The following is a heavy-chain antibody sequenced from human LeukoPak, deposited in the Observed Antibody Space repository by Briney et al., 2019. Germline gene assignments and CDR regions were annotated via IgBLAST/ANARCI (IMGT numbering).Heavy chain of an antibody. CDR3: ARGRLKDYYGSGSYYRRAEYFQH. J-gene: IGHJ1*01. V-gene: IGHV4-59*12. CDR2: IYDTGNT. D-gene: IGHD3-10*01. CDR1: GGSISSYY. Sequence: SETLSLTCTVSGGSISSYYWSWVRQPPGKGLEWIGHIYDTGNTNYNPSLESRVTISVDTSKNQFSLKLSSVTAADTAVYYCARGRLKDYYGSGSYYRRAEYFQHWGQGTLVTVSS.